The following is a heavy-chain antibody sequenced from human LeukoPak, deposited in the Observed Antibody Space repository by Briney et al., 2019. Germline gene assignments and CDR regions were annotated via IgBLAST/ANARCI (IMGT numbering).Heavy chain of an antibody. D-gene: IGHD6-19*01. CDR2: IKQDGSEK. V-gene: IGHV3-7*02. Sequence: PGGSLRLSCAASGFTFSSYWMSWVRQAPGKGLEWVANIKQDGSEKYYVDSVKGRFTISRDNAKNSLYLQINSLRAEDTAVYYCASVSVASYFDYWGQGTLVTVSS. CDR1: GFTFSSYW. J-gene: IGHJ4*02. CDR3: ASVSVASYFDY.